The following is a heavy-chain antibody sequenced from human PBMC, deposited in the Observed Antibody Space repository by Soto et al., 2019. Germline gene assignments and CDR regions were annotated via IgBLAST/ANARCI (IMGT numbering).Heavy chain of an antibody. V-gene: IGHV3-33*03. CDR2: IWYDGSNK. CDR1: GFTFSSYG. J-gene: IGHJ4*02. CDR3: VKDRLPNTGGRYFDY. D-gene: IGHD2-21*02. Sequence: GSLRLSCAASGFTFSSYGMHWVRQAPGKGLEWVAVIWYDGSNKYYADSVKGRFTISRDNSKNTVYLQMNSLSAEDTAVYSCVKDRLPNTGGRYFDYWDLGTLVTVSS.